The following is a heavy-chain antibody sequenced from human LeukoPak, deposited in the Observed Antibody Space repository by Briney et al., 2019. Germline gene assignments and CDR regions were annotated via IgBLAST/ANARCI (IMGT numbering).Heavy chain of an antibody. CDR1: GFAFSSYN. V-gene: IGHV3-21*06. D-gene: IGHD2-2*01. Sequence: GGSLRLSCAASGFAFSSYNMKWVRQAPGKGLEWVSFISTTSTYIYYADSVKGRFTVSRDNSKNLLYLQMDSLRVEDTAVYYCARAGTCSSTSCDGGIEYWGQGTLVTISS. CDR3: ARAGTCSSTSCDGGIEY. J-gene: IGHJ4*02. CDR2: ISTTSTYI.